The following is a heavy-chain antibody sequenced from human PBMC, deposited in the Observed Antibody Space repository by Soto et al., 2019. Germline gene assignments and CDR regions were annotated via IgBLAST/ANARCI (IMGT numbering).Heavy chain of an antibody. CDR3: ARRERYCSGGSCSGPDY. D-gene: IGHD2-15*01. CDR1: GYSFTSYW. Sequence: GESLKISCKGSGYSFTSYWIGWVRQMPGKGLEWMGIIYPGDSDTRYSPSFQGQVTISADKSISTAYLQWSSLKASDTAMYYCARRERYCSGGSCSGPDYWGHGTLVTVSS. J-gene: IGHJ4*01. V-gene: IGHV5-51*01. CDR2: IYPGDSDT.